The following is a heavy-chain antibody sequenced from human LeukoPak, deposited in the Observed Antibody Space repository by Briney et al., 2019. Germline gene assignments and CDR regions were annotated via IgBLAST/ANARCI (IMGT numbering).Heavy chain of an antibody. V-gene: IGHV3-23*01. CDR2: ITSGFTP. D-gene: IGHD1-26*01. CDR1: GLTFSNYA. CDR3: AKDYSDSRVGDVFFEY. J-gene: IGHJ4*02. Sequence: GGSLRLSCAVSGLTFSNYAMSWFRQAPGKGLEWVSGITSGFTPHYADSVKGRFTISRDNSKNTFHLQMNSLRAEDTAVYYCAKDYSDSRVGDVFFEYWGQGTLVTVSS.